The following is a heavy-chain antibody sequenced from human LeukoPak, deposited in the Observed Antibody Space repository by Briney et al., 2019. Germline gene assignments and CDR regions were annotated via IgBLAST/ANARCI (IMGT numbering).Heavy chain of an antibody. D-gene: IGHD3-22*01. CDR2: IRSDGTNK. CDR3: VASGYGY. V-gene: IGHV3-30*02. J-gene: IGHJ4*02. Sequence: GGSLRLSCAASGFTFSNHGIHWVRQAPGKGLGWVAFIRSDGTNKYYIDSVKGRFTISRDNSKNSLYLQMNTPSAEDTAVYYCVASGYGYWGQGTLVTVSS. CDR1: GFTFSNHG.